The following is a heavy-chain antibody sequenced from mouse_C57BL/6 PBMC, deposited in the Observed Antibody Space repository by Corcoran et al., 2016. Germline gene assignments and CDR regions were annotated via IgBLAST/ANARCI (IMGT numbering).Heavy chain of an antibody. J-gene: IGHJ2*01. CDR2: INTYSGVP. V-gene: IGHV9-3*01. D-gene: IGHD1-1*01. Sequence: QIQLVQSGPELKKPGETVKISCKASGYTFTTYGMSWVKQAPGKGLKWMGWINTYSGVPTYADDFKGRFAFSLETSASTAYLQINNLKNEDTATYFCARHGSSYFDYWGQGTTLTVSS. CDR3: ARHGSSYFDY. CDR1: GYTFTTYG.